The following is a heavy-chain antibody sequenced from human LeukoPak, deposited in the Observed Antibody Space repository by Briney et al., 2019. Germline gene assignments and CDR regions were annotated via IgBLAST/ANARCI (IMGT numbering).Heavy chain of an antibody. V-gene: IGHV3-30-3*01. Sequence: GGSLRLSCAASGFTFSSYAMHWVRQAPGKGLEWVAVISYDGSNKYYADSVKGRFTISRDNSKNTLYLQMNSLRAEDTAVYYCARGNPSSGWYWYYYGMDVWGQGTTVTVSS. CDR2: ISYDGSNK. CDR1: GFTFSSYA. J-gene: IGHJ6*02. CDR3: ARGNPSSGWYWYYYGMDV. D-gene: IGHD6-19*01.